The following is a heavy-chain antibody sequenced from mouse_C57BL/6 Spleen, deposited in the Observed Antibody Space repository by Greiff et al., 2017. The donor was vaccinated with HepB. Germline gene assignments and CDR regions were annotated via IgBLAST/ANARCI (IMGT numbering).Heavy chain of an antibody. CDR1: GYTFTSYW. J-gene: IGHJ1*03. CDR2: INPSNGGT. CDR3: ARVKGSSYWYFDV. Sequence: VQLQQPGTELVKPGASVKLSCKASGYTFTSYWMHWVKQRPGQGLEWIGNINPSNGGTNYNEKFKSKATLTVDKSSSTAYMQLSSLTSADSAVYYCARVKGSSYWYFDVWGTGTTVTVSS. V-gene: IGHV1-53*01. D-gene: IGHD1-1*01.